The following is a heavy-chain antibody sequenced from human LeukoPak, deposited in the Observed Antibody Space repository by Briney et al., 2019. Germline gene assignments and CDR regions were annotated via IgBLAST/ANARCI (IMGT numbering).Heavy chain of an antibody. D-gene: IGHD3-22*01. V-gene: IGHV1-46*01. CDR3: ARDGGTRYYYDSSGPTRDAFDI. CDR1: GYTFTSDY. CDR2: INSSGGST. J-gene: IGHJ3*02. Sequence: ASVKVSCKASGYTFTSDYMHWVRQAPGQGLEWMGIINSSGGSTSYAQKFQGRVTMTRDTSTSTVYMELSSLRSEDTAVYYCARDGGTRYYYDSSGPTRDAFDIWGQGTMVTVSS.